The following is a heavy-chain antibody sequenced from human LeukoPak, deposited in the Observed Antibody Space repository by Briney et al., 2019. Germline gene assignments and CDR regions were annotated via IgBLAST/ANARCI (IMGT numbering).Heavy chain of an antibody. CDR1: GYTFTTYA. D-gene: IGHD3-22*01. J-gene: IGHJ1*01. CDR3: ARGPTMT. V-gene: IGHV1-3*04. CDR2: INTGNGDT. Sequence: ASVKVSCKASGYTFTTYAIHWVRQAPGQRLEWLGWINTGNGDTRYSQKFQGRVTMTRDTSTSTVYMELSSLRSEDTAVYYCARGPTMTWGQGILVTVSS.